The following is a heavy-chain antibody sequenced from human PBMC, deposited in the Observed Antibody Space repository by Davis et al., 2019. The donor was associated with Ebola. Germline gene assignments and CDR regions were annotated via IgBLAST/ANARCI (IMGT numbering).Heavy chain of an antibody. D-gene: IGHD1-26*01. CDR3: ARARIGGSHFDY. CDR2: IGTAGDT. V-gene: IGHV3-13*01. Sequence: GESLKISCAASGFTFSSYDMHWVRQATGKGLEWVSAIGTAGDTYYPGSVKGRFTISRENAKNSLYLQMNSLRAGDTAVYYCARARIGGSHFDYWGQGTLVTVSS. J-gene: IGHJ4*02. CDR1: GFTFSSYD.